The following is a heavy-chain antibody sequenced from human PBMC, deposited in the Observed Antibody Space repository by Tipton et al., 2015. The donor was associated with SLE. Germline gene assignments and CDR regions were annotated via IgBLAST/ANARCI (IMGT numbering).Heavy chain of an antibody. J-gene: IGHJ4*02. CDR2: IFYSGST. CDR3: ARIIGDFWSGYPLDY. CDR1: GGSISSHY. Sequence: TLSLTCTVSGGSISSHYWTWIRQPPGRGLEWIGYIFYSGSTNYNPSLKSRVTISVDTSKKQFSLKLSSVTAADTAVYYCARIIGDFWSGYPLDYWGQGTLVTVSS. D-gene: IGHD3-3*01. V-gene: IGHV4-59*11.